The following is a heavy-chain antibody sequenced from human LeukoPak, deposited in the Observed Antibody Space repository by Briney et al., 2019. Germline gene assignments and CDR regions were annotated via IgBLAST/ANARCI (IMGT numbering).Heavy chain of an antibody. CDR3: AREEALYGMDV. CDR1: GGPISSYY. V-gene: IGHV4-59*01. Sequence: SETLSLTCTVSGGPISSYYWSWIRQPPGKGLEWIGYIYYSGSTNYNPSLKSRVTISVDTSKNQFSLKLSSVTAADTAVYYCAREEALYGMDVWGQGTTVTVSS. CDR2: IYYSGST. J-gene: IGHJ6*02.